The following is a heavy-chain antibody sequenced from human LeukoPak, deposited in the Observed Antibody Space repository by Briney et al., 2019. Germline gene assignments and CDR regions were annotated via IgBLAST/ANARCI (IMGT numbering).Heavy chain of an antibody. J-gene: IGHJ4*02. Sequence: GGSLRLSCAASGFTFSYYYMNWVRQAPGKGLEWVSVIYSGGSTYYADSVKGRFTISRDNSKNTLYLQMNSLRAEDTAVYYCASECSSTSCYGGFDYWGQGTLVTVSS. CDR2: IYSGGST. D-gene: IGHD2-2*01. V-gene: IGHV3-66*01. CDR3: ASECSSTSCYGGFDY. CDR1: GFTFSYYY.